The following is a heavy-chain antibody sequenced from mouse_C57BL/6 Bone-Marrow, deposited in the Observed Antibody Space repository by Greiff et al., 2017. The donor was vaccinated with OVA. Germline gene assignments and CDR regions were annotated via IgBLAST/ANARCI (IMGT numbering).Heavy chain of an antibody. Sequence: VQLQQSGAELVRPGASVKLSCTASGFNIKDYYMHWVKQRPEQGLEWIGRIDPEDGDTEYAPKFQGKATMTADTSSNTAYLQLIRLTSEDTAVYYCTTLTTVVAPRFAYWGQGTLVTVSA. CDR1: GFNIKDYY. J-gene: IGHJ3*01. V-gene: IGHV14-1*01. D-gene: IGHD1-1*01. CDR3: TTLTTVVAPRFAY. CDR2: IDPEDGDT.